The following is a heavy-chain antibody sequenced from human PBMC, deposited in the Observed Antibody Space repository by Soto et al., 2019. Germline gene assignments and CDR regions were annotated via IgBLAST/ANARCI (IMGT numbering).Heavy chain of an antibody. CDR2: IYYSGST. Sequence: TLSLTCTISGASISSGGHYWSWIRQHPGKGLEWIGYIYYSGSTYYNPSLQSRVIISVDTSKNQFSLKLSSVTAADTAVYYCAGTTYYYDSGSFSWFDPWGQGTPVTVSS. D-gene: IGHD3-10*01. CDR1: GASISSGGHY. CDR3: AGTTYYYDSGSFSWFDP. V-gene: IGHV4-31*03. J-gene: IGHJ5*01.